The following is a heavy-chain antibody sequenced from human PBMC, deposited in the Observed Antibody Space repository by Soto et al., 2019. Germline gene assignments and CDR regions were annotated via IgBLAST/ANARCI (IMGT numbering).Heavy chain of an antibody. CDR2: IIPILGIA. V-gene: IGHV1-69*02. D-gene: IGHD2-2*01. J-gene: IGHJ5*02. CDR3: ARPRGYCSSTSCYSNWFDP. Sequence: SVKVSCKASGGTFSSYTISWVRQAPGQGLEWMGRIIPILGIANYAQKFQGRVTITADKSTSTAYMELSSLRSEDTAVYYCARPRGYCSSTSCYSNWFDPWGQGTLVTVSS. CDR1: GGTFSSYT.